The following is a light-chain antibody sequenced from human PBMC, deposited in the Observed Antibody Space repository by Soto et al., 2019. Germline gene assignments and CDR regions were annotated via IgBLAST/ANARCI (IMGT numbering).Light chain of an antibody. V-gene: IGLV1-51*01. CDR2: DND. J-gene: IGLJ2*01. CDR1: SSNIGSNY. CDR3: ATWDSSLNSLV. Sequence: QSVLTQPPSVSAAPGQRITISCSGTSSNIGSNYVSWYQQVPARAPKLLVFDNDQRPSGIPDRFSASQSGASATLYITGLRTGDEAQYYCATWDSSLNSLVFGGGTKVTVL.